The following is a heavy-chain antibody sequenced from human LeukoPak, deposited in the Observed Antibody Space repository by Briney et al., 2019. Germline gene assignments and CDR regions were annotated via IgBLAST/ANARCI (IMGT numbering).Heavy chain of an antibody. CDR1: GGTFSSYA. Sequence: GASVKVSCKASGGTFSSYAISWVRQAPGQGLEWMGRIIPIFGTANYAQKFQGRVTITTDESTSTAYMELSSLGSEDTAVYYCARAQPKGYSSSWYDYWGQGTLVTVSS. J-gene: IGHJ4*02. D-gene: IGHD6-13*01. V-gene: IGHV1-69*05. CDR3: ARAQPKGYSSSWYDY. CDR2: IIPIFGTA.